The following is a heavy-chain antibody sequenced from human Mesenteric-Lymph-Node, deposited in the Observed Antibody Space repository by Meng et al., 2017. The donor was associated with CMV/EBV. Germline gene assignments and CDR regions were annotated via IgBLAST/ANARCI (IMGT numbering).Heavy chain of an antibody. D-gene: IGHD2-2*01. CDR3: AKEQCRAHTSCLPDYGFDV. Sequence: GESLKISCAASGFTFSSYGMHWVRQAPGKGLEWVAFIRYDGSNKYYADSVKGRFTISRDNSKNTLYLQMNSLRAEDTAVYYCAKEQCRAHTSCLPDYGFDVLGQGTTVTVSS. CDR1: GFTFSSYG. J-gene: IGHJ6*02. CDR2: IRYDGSNK. V-gene: IGHV3-30*02.